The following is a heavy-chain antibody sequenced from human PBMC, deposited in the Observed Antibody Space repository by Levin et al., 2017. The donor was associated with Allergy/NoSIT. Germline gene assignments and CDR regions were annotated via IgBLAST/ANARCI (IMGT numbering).Heavy chain of an antibody. Sequence: LTCAASGFTFSDYAMTWVRQAPGKGLEWVSVITGGGGDKYYGDSVKGRFTVSRDNSKDTLYLELNSLRAEDTAVYYCAKKQGGTSGFSFDVWGQGTMVTVSS. D-gene: IGHD1-1*01. CDR3: AKKQGGTSGFSFDV. CDR2: ITGGGGDK. V-gene: IGHV3-23*01. CDR1: GFTFSDYA. J-gene: IGHJ3*01.